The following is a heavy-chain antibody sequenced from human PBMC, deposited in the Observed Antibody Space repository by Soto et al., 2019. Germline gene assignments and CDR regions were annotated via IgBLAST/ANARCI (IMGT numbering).Heavy chain of an antibody. V-gene: IGHV6-1*01. CDR2: TYYRSKWYN. CDR1: GDSVSSNSAA. CDR3: ASTWYSSGPHQDYYYYGMDV. J-gene: IGHJ6*02. Sequence: PSQTLSLTCAISGDSVSSNSAAWNWIRQSPSRGLEWLGRTYYRSKWYNDYAVSVKSRITINPDTSKNQFSLQLNSVTPEDTAVYYCASTWYSSGPHQDYYYYGMDVWGQGTTVTGSS. D-gene: IGHD6-19*01.